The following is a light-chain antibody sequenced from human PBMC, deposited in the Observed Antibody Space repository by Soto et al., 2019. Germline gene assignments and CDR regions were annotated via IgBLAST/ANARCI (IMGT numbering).Light chain of an antibody. V-gene: IGKV3-15*01. J-gene: IGKJ4*01. CDR1: QSVNSN. Sequence: EIVMAQSPGTLSVSPGERVALSCRASQSVNSNLAWYQQKPGQTPRLLIYGASTRATGVPARFSGSGSGTEFTLTISSLQPEDFGVYYCQQYNNWPPLTFGGGTKVEIK. CDR2: GAS. CDR3: QQYNNWPPLT.